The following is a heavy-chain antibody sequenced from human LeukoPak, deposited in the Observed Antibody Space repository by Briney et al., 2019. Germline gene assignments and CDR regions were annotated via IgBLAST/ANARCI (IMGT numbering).Heavy chain of an antibody. CDR1: GFTFRRDA. J-gene: IGHJ4*02. D-gene: IGHD6-13*01. Sequence: GGSLRLACAASGFTFRRDAVSWVRQAPGRGLGWVSVISGSGTSTYYADSVKGRFTISRDNSKNTLYLQMNSLRAEDTAVYYCATSFGPEIAAAGTGADWGQGTLVTVSS. CDR3: ATSFGPEIAAAGTGAD. V-gene: IGHV3-23*01. CDR2: ISGSGTST.